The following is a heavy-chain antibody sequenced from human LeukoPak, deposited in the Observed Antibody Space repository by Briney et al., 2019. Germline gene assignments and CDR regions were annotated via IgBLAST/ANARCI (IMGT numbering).Heavy chain of an antibody. CDR3: SRGGYNYALDF. V-gene: IGHV3-7*04. CDR2: IKQDGSEK. D-gene: IGHD5-18*01. J-gene: IGHJ4*02. Sequence: GGSLRLSCAASGFTFSNYWMRWVRQAPGKGLEWVANIKQDGSEKYYVDSVKGRFTISRDNAKDSLYLQVNSLRVEDTAVYYCSRGGYNYALDFWGQGTLVTVSS. CDR1: GFTFSNYW.